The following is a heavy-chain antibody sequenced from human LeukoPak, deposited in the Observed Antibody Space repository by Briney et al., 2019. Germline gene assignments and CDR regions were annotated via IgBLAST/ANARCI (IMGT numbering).Heavy chain of an antibody. CDR3: ARLVTEYGDYATYYYYYMDV. CDR2: IYYSGST. CDR1: GGSISVSSYY. D-gene: IGHD4-17*01. Sequence: SETLSLTCTLSGGSISVSSYYWGWIRQPPGKWLEWIGNIYYSGSTYYDPSLKSRVTISVDTSKNLFSLKLSSVTAADTAVYYCARLVTEYGDYATYYYYYMDVWGKGTTVTISS. J-gene: IGHJ6*03. V-gene: IGHV4-39*01.